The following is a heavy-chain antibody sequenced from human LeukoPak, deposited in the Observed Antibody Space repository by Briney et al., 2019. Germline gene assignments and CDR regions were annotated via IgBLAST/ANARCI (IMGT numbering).Heavy chain of an antibody. D-gene: IGHD5-18*01. CDR3: ARDRLDTAMVTPFDY. J-gene: IGHJ4*02. V-gene: IGHV4-4*07. CDR1: GGSISSHY. CDR2: IYTSGST. Sequence: SETLSLTCTVSGGSISSHYWSWIRQPAGKGLEWIGRIYTSGSTNYNPSLKSRVTMSVDTSKNQFSLKLSSVTAADTAVYYCARDRLDTAMVTPFDYWGQGTLVTVSS.